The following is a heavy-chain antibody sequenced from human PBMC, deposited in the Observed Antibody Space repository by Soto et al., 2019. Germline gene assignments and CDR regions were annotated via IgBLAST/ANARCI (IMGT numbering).Heavy chain of an antibody. D-gene: IGHD1-1*01. V-gene: IGHV3-23*01. CDR2: ISDTGVST. J-gene: IGHJ5*02. Sequence: EAQLLESGGGLVQPGGSLRLSCAVSGFTFSSYAMSWVRQAPGKGLEWVSSISDTGVSTYYADSVKGRFTISRDNSKNTLYLQMKSLRAEDTAVYNCAKGLVATGTGNWFDPWGQGTLVTVSS. CDR3: AKGLVATGTGNWFDP. CDR1: GFTFSSYA.